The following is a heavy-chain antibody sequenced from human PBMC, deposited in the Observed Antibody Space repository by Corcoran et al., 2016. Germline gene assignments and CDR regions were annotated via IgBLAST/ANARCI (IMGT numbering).Heavy chain of an antibody. D-gene: IGHD1-26*01. Sequence: QVQLQESGPGLVKPSETLSLTCTVSGGSISSYYWSWIRQPPGKGLEWIGYIYYSGSTNYNPSPKSRVTISVDTSKNQFSLKLSSVTAADTAVYYCAREDGRDGSPGNYWGQGTLVTVSS. CDR1: GGSISSYY. CDR2: IYYSGST. CDR3: AREDGRDGSPGNY. V-gene: IGHV4-59*01. J-gene: IGHJ4*02.